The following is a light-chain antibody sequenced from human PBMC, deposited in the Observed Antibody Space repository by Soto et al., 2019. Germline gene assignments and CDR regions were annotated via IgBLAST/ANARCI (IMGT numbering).Light chain of an antibody. V-gene: IGKV1-6*01. CDR3: LQDYINPCS. J-gene: IGKJ1*01. CDR1: QGINNY. CDR2: AAT. Sequence: IQMIPSPSSLSASVGARVTIPCRASQGINNYVAWYLQKTENAPKLLIYAATSLHSGVPSRFSGSGSGTDFTLTISSLQPEDYATYYCLQDYINPCSFGQGTRVDI.